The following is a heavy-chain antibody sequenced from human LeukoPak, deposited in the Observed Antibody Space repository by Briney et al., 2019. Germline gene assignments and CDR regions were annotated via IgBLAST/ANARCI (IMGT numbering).Heavy chain of an antibody. J-gene: IGHJ5*02. CDR2: ISAYNGHT. V-gene: IGHV1-18*01. Sequence: GASVKVSCKASGYTFTSYGISWARQAPGQGLEWMGWISAYNGHTHYAQKLQGRVTMTTDTSTSTAYMELRSLRSDDTAVYYCAREPRYSGNYRTNWFDRWGQGTLVTVSS. D-gene: IGHD1-26*01. CDR1: GYTFTSYG. CDR3: AREPRYSGNYRTNWFDR.